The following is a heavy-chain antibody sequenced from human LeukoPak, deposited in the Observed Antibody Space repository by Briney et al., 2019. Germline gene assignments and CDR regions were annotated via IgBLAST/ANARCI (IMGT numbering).Heavy chain of an antibody. J-gene: IGHJ4*02. D-gene: IGHD3-3*01. CDR2: ISSSAI. Sequence: GGSLRLSCAASGFSFSAYSMNWVRQAPGKGLEWVSYISSSAIYYADSVKGRFTLSRDSAKNSLYLQMNSLRAEDTAVYYCAAYGVLRFLEWYNYYFDSWGQGTLVTVSS. V-gene: IGHV3-48*01. CDR3: AAYGVLRFLEWYNYYFDS. CDR1: GFSFSAYS.